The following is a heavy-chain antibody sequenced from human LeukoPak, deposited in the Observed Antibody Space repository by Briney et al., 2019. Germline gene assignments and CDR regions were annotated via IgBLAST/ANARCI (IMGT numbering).Heavy chain of an antibody. V-gene: IGHV3-7*03. Sequence: GGSLRLSCEASGFTFSSYWMSWVRQAPGKGLEWVANIKQDGSEKKYLDSVKGRFTISRDNAKNSMYLQMNSLKSEDTAVYYCVTEVSGSFPTWGQGTLVTVSS. D-gene: IGHD1-26*01. J-gene: IGHJ4*02. CDR1: GFTFSSYW. CDR3: VTEVSGSFPT. CDR2: IKQDGSEK.